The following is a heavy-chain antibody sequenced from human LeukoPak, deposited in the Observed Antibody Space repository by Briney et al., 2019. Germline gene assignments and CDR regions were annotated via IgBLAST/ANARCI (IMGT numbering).Heavy chain of an antibody. V-gene: IGHV3-30*04. D-gene: IGHD4-17*01. Sequence: PGRSLRLSCAASGFTFSSYAMHWVRQAPGKGLEWVAVISYDGSNKYYADSVKGRFTISRDNSKNTLYLQMNSLRADDTAVYYCARARATVTRISSFDIWGQGTMVTVSS. CDR3: ARARATVTRISSFDI. CDR1: GFTFSSYA. J-gene: IGHJ3*02. CDR2: ISYDGSNK.